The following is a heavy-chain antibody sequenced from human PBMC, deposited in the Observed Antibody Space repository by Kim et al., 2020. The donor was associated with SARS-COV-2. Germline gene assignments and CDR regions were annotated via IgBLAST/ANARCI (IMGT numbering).Heavy chain of an antibody. CDR2: ISSSSSYI. CDR3: ARWGRRYVGREMATIYFDC. V-gene: IGHV3-21*01. CDR1: GFTFSSYS. J-gene: IGHJ4*02. Sequence: GGSLRLSCAASGFTFSSYSMNWVRQAPGKGLEWVSSISSSSSYIYYADSVKGRITISRDNAKNSLYLQMNSLRAEDTAVYYCARWGRRYVGREMATIYFDCWGQGTLVTVSS. D-gene: IGHD5-12*01.